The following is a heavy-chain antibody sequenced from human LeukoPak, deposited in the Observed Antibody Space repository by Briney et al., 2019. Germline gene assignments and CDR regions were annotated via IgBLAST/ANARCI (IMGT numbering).Heavy chain of an antibody. Sequence: GESLKISCKGSGYGFTTYWIGWVRQMPGKGLEWMGIIYPGDSDIRYSPSFQGQVTMSVDKSISTAYLQWTSLKASDTAMYYCARRQGCSSTSCPPDYWGQGTLVTVSS. CDR2: IYPGDSDI. V-gene: IGHV5-51*01. CDR3: ARRQGCSSTSCPPDY. D-gene: IGHD2-2*01. J-gene: IGHJ4*02. CDR1: GYGFTTYW.